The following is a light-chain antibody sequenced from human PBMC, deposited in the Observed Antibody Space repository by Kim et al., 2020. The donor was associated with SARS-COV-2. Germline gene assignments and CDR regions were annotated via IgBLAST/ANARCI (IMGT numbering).Light chain of an antibody. V-gene: IGLV4-69*01. CDR2: LNSDGSH. CDR1: SGHSSYA. J-gene: IGLJ3*02. Sequence: QLVLTQSPSASASLGASVKLTCTLSSGHSSYAIAWHQLQPEKGPRFLMKLNSDGSHTKGDGIPDRFSGSRSGAERYLTISSLQSEDETDYYCQTWGTGIWVFGGGTQLTVL. CDR3: QTWGTGIWV.